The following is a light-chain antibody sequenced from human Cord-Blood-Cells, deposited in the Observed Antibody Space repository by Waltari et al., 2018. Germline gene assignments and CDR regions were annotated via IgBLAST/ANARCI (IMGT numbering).Light chain of an antibody. CDR1: QDISNY. CDR3: QQYDNLPPLT. Sequence: DIQMTQSPSSLSASVGDRVTITCQASQDISNYLNWYQQKPGKAPKLLIYDASNLETGVPSRFSGSGSGTDFTFTSSSLQPEEIATYYCQQYDNLPPLTFGGGTKVEIK. CDR2: DAS. J-gene: IGKJ4*01. V-gene: IGKV1-33*01.